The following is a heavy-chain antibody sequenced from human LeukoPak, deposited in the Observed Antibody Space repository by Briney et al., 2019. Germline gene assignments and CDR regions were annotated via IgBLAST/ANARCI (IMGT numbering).Heavy chain of an antibody. V-gene: IGHV3-21*01. CDR3: ARDVTHSSSWYERDFQH. D-gene: IGHD6-13*01. CDR2: ISSSSSYI. J-gene: IGHJ1*01. Sequence: AGGSLRLSCAASGFTFSSYSMNWVRQAPGKGLEWVSSISSSSSYIYYADSVKGRFTISRDNAKNSLYLQMNSLRAGDTAVYYCARDVTHSSSWYERDFQHWGQGTLVTVSS. CDR1: GFTFSSYS.